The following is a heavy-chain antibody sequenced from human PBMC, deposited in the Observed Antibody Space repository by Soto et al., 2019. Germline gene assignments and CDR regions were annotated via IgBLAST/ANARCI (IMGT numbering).Heavy chain of an antibody. CDR1: GYTFTSYG. CDR3: ARVPHVLLCFGEPSHFDY. V-gene: IGHV1-18*01. J-gene: IGHJ4*02. Sequence: QVQLVQSGAEVKKPGASVKVSCKASGYTFTSYGISWVRQAPGQGREWMGWISAYNGNTNYAQKLQGRVTMTTDTSTSTAYMELRSLRSDDTAVYYCARVPHVLLCFGEPSHFDYWGQGTLVTVSS. CDR2: ISAYNGNT. D-gene: IGHD3-10*01.